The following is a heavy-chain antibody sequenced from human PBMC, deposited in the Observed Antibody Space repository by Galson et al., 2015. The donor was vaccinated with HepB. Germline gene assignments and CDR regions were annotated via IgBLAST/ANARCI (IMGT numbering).Heavy chain of an antibody. J-gene: IGHJ4*02. CDR1: GFTFSSYG. CDR3: ARDGLQWLASYYFDY. D-gene: IGHD6-19*01. CDR2: IWYDGSNK. V-gene: IGHV3-33*01. Sequence: SLRLSCAASGFTFSSYGMHWVRQAPGKGLEWVAVIWYDGSNKYYADSVKGRFTISRDNSKNTLYLQMNSPRAEDTAVYYCARDGLQWLASYYFDYWGQGTLVTVSS.